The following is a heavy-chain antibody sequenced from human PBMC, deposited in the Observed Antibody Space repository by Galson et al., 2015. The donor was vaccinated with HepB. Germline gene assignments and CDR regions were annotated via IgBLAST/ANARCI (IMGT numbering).Heavy chain of an antibody. CDR3: ARSIGYCTRSSCRHGDYYFGMDV. J-gene: IGHJ6*02. Sequence: SLRLSCAASGFTFSSYAMHWVRQAPGKGLEWVAVISYDGSNKYYAESVKGRLTISRDNSKNTLYLQMSSLRTEDTAVYYCARSIGYCTRSSCRHGDYYFGMDVWGQGTTVTVSS. V-gene: IGHV3-30-3*01. D-gene: IGHD2-2*01. CDR2: ISYDGSNK. CDR1: GFTFSSYA.